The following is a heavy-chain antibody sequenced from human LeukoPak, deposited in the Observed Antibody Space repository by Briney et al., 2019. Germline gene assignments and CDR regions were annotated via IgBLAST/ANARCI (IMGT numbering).Heavy chain of an antibody. CDR1: GFNFGTHW. Sequence: PGGSLRLSCAASGFNFGTHWMTWVRQAPGKGLECVAIIKKDGSEKYHVDSVKGRFTISRDNAKNSLYLQMNSLRAEDTAVYYCGTGWAVDFWGQGTLVTVSS. CDR3: GTGWAVDF. J-gene: IGHJ4*02. V-gene: IGHV3-7*01. D-gene: IGHD5-24*01. CDR2: IKKDGSEK.